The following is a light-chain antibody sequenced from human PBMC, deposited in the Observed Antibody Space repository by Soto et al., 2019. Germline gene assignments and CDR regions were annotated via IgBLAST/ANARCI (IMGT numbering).Light chain of an antibody. V-gene: IGKV1-39*01. J-gene: IGKJ4*01. CDR3: QQSYSAPFT. CDR2: AAS. Sequence: DIQMTQSPSSLSASVGDRVTITCRASQHIATYLNWYQQKPGKAPKLLIYAASILQTGGPSRFSGSGSGTDFTLTITGLQPDDFATYYCQQSYSAPFTFGGGTKVDIK. CDR1: QHIATY.